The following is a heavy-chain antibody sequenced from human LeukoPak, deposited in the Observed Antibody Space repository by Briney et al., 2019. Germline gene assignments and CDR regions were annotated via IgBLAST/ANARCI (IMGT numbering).Heavy chain of an antibody. CDR2: MSGSGGST. D-gene: IGHD6-13*01. J-gene: IGHJ5*02. CDR1: GFTFSSYA. CDR3: AKRGGSSSWYSNWFDP. V-gene: IGHV3-23*01. Sequence: GGSLRLSCAASGFTFSSYAMSWVRQAPGKGLEWVSAMSGSGGSTYYADSVKGRFTISRDNSKNTLYLQMNSLRAADTAVYYCAKRGGSSSWYSNWFDPWGQGTLVTVSS.